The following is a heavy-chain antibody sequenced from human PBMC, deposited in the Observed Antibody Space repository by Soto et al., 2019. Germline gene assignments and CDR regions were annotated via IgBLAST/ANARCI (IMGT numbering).Heavy chain of an antibody. J-gene: IGHJ4*02. D-gene: IGHD6-13*01. CDR3: ARSFGVAAAGPFDY. V-gene: IGHV4-31*03. CDR1: GGSISSGGYY. Sequence: PSETLSLTCTVSGGSISSGGYYWSWIRQHPGKGLECIGYIYYSGSTYYNPSLKGRVTISVDTSKNQFSLKLSSVTAADTAVYYAARSFGVAAAGPFDYGGQGTLVXVSS. CDR2: IYYSGST.